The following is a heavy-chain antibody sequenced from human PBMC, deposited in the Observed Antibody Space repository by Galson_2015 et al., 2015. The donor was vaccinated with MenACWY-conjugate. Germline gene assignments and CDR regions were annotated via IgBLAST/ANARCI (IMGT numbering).Heavy chain of an antibody. CDR1: GFTFSSYG. CDR2: ISYDGSNK. CDR3: ARDNRDNDYYGSGHDVFDV. D-gene: IGHD3-10*01. Sequence: SLRLSCAASGFTFSSYGMHWVRQAPGKGLEWVAVISYDGSNKYYADSLKGRFIISRDNSKNTLYLQINSLRPEDTAVYYCARDNRDNDYYGSGHDVFDVWGQGTMVTVSS. J-gene: IGHJ3*01. V-gene: IGHV3-30*03.